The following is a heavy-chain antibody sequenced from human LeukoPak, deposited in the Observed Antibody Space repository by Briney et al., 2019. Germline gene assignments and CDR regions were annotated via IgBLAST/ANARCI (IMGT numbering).Heavy chain of an antibody. CDR3: ARRYCSSTSCYLFDY. Sequence: SETLSLTCTVSGGSISSGDYYWSWIRQPPGKGLEWIGYINYSGTIYYNPSLRSRLTISIDTSKNQFSLKLSSVTAADTAVYYCARRYCSSTSCYLFDYWGQGTLVTVSS. J-gene: IGHJ4*02. CDR1: GGSISSGDYY. CDR2: INYSGTI. D-gene: IGHD2-2*01. V-gene: IGHV4-30-4*01.